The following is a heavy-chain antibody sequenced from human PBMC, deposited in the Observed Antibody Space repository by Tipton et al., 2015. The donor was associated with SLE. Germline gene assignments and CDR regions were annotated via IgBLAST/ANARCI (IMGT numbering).Heavy chain of an antibody. D-gene: IGHD6-19*01. CDR2: IWYDGSNK. CDR1: GFTFSSYG. Sequence: SLRLSCAASGFTFSSYGMHWVRQAPGKGLEWVAVIWYDGSNKYYAESVKGRFTISRDNSKNTLYLQMNSLRAEDTAVYYCAREKKQWLLYYYMDVWGKGTTVTVSS. J-gene: IGHJ6*03. V-gene: IGHV3-33*01. CDR3: AREKKQWLLYYYMDV.